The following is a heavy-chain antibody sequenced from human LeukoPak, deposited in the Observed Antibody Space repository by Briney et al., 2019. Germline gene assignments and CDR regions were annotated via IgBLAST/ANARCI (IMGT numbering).Heavy chain of an antibody. D-gene: IGHD6-19*01. V-gene: IGHV1-18*01. Sequence: LVASVKVSCKASGYTFTTYGISWVRQAPGQGLEWMGWISAYNGNTKYAQKLQGRVIVTTDTSTSTAYMELRSLRSDDTAVYYCARRSSGWPRPDYWGQGTLVTVSS. J-gene: IGHJ4*02. CDR1: GYTFTTYG. CDR2: ISAYNGNT. CDR3: ARRSSGWPRPDY.